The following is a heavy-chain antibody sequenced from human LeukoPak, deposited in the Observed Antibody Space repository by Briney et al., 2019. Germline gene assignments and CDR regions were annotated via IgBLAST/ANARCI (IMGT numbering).Heavy chain of an antibody. CDR3: ARDTDCGGDCYEY. V-gene: IGHV1-69*04. CDR2: IIPILGIA. CDR1: GGTFSSYA. J-gene: IGHJ4*02. Sequence: SVKVSCKASGGTFSSYAISWVRQAPGQGLEWMGRIIPILGIANYAQKFQGRVMITADKSTSTAYMELSSLRSEDTAVYYCARDTDCGGDCYEYWGQGTLVTVSS. D-gene: IGHD2-21*01.